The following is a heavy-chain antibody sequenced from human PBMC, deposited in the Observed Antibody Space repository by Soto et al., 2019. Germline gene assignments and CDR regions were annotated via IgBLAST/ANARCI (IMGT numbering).Heavy chain of an antibody. CDR3: AKAYDFWSGYLGGAAAFDI. V-gene: IGHV3-30*18. J-gene: IGHJ3*02. D-gene: IGHD3-3*01. Sequence: QVQLVESGGGVVQPGRSLRLSCAASGFTFSSYGMHWVRQAPGKGLEWVAVISYDGSNKYYADSVKGRFTISRDNSKNTLYLQMNSLRAEDTAVYYCAKAYDFWSGYLGGAAAFDIWGQGTMVTVSS. CDR1: GFTFSSYG. CDR2: ISYDGSNK.